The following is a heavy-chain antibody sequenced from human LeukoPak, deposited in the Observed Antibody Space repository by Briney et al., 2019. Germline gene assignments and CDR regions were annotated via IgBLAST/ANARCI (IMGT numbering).Heavy chain of an antibody. CDR3: ARHDHGVAANFDP. CDR2: IDPSDSYT. CDR1: GYSFTSYW. J-gene: IGHJ5*02. D-gene: IGHD6-13*01. Sequence: GESLRISCKGSGYSFTSYWISWVRQMPGKGLEWMGRIDPSDSYTNYSPSFQGHVTISADKSISTAYLQWSSLKASDTAMYYSARHDHGVAANFDPWGQGTLVTVSS. V-gene: IGHV5-10-1*01.